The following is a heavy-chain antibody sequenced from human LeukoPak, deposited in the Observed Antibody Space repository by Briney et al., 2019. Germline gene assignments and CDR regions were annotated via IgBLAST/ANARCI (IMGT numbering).Heavy chain of an antibody. CDR3: ARPYDFWSGSPDY. CDR1: GFTFSSYG. D-gene: IGHD3-3*01. V-gene: IGHV3-30*02. CDR2: IRYDGSNK. Sequence: GGSLRLSCAASGFTFSSYGMHWVRQAPGKGLEWVAFIRYDGSNKYYADSVKGRFTISRDNSKNTPYLQMNSLRAEDTAVYYCARPYDFWSGSPDYWGQGTLVTVSS. J-gene: IGHJ4*02.